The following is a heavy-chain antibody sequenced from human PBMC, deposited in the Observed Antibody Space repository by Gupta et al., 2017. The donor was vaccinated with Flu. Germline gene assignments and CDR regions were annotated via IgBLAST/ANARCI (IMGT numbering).Heavy chain of an antibody. CDR3: AKAFGVMTTAPNWFDP. Sequence: EVQLLESGGGLVQPGGSLRLSCAASGFTFSSYAMSWVRQAPGKGLEWVSAISGSGGSTYYADSVKGRFTISRDNSKNTLYLQMNSLRAEDTAVYYCAKAFGVMTTAPNWFDPWGQGTLVTVSS. V-gene: IGHV3-23*01. CDR2: ISGSGGST. D-gene: IGHD4-17*01. J-gene: IGHJ5*02. CDR1: GFTFSSYA.